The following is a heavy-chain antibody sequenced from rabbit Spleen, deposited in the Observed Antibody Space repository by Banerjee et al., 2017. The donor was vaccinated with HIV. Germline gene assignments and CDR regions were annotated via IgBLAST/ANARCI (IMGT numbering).Heavy chain of an antibody. V-gene: IGHV1S40*01. Sequence: QSLEESGGGLVQPEGSLTLTCTASGISFGFSDYMCWGRQAPGKGLEWIACIDAGSSDFTYHASWAKGRFTISKTSSTTVTLQMTSLTAADTATYFCARDSSSSFSSYGMDLWGQGTLVTVS. D-gene: IGHD1-1*01. CDR3: ARDSSSSFSSYGMDL. CDR2: IDAGSSDFT. J-gene: IGHJ6*01. CDR1: GISFGFSDY.